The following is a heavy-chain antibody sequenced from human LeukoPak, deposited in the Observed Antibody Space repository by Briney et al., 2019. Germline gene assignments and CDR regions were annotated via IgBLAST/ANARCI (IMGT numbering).Heavy chain of an antibody. Sequence: GGSLRLSCAASGFTFSSYAMSWVRQAPGKGLEWVSAISGSGGSTYYADSVKGRFTISRDNSKNTLYLQMNSLRAEDTAVYYCARRDAGYSSGWYSILRVATTRYYFDYWGQGTLVTVSS. J-gene: IGHJ4*02. D-gene: IGHD6-19*01. CDR2: ISGSGGST. V-gene: IGHV3-23*01. CDR3: ARRDAGYSSGWYSILRVATTRYYFDY. CDR1: GFTFSSYA.